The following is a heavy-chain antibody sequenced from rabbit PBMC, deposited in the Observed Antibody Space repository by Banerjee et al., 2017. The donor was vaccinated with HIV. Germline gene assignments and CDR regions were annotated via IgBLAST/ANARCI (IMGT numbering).Heavy chain of an antibody. CDR1: GFSFTSNV. J-gene: IGHJ6*01. D-gene: IGHD1-1*01. V-gene: IGHV1S40*01. Sequence: QSLEESGGDLVKPGASLTLTCTASGFSFTSNVMCWVRQAPGKGPEWIACIGITDNTYCGSWAKGRFTISKTSSTTVTLQMTSLTAADTATYFCAGAPTNSGYYLAYKLWGPGTLVTVS. CDR2: IGITDNT. CDR3: AGAPTNSGYYLAYKL.